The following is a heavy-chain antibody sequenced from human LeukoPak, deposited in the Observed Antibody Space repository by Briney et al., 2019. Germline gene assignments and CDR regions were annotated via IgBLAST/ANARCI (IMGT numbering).Heavy chain of an antibody. Sequence: ASVKVSCKASGYTFTSYDINWVRQAPGQGLEWMGWINPNSGGTNYPQKFQDWVTMTRDTSISTAYMELRRLKSEDTAVYYCARTRGYVQLGGLDIWGQGTLVTISS. CDR2: INPNSGGT. CDR3: ARTRGYVQLGGLDI. D-gene: IGHD5-12*01. V-gene: IGHV1-2*04. J-gene: IGHJ3*02. CDR1: GYTFTSYD.